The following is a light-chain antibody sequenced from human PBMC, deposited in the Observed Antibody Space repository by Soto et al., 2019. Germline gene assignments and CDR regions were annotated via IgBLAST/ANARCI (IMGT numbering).Light chain of an antibody. CDR1: SSNIGAGYV. CDR2: SDN. CDR3: QSYDNNSDYV. V-gene: IGLV1-40*01. Sequence: SVLTQPPSVSGAPGQRVTISCTGSSSNIGAGYVVHWYQQLPGAAPKLLIFSDNNRPSGVPDRFSGSKSGTSASLAITGLQTEDEADYYCQSYDNNSDYVFGSGTKVTVL. J-gene: IGLJ1*01.